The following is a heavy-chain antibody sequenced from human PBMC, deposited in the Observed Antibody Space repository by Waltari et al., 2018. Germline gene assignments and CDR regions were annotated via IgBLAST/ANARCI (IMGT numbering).Heavy chain of an antibody. CDR2: IYYSVST. CDR1: GGSISSGDYY. Sequence: QVQLQESGPGLVKPSQTLSLTCTVSGGSISSGDYYWSWIRQPPGKGLEWIGYIYYSVSTYYTPSLKSRVTISVDTSKNQFSLKLSSVTAADTAVYYCARAGGGGGDEVPFDYWGQGTLVTVSS. V-gene: IGHV4-30-4*08. D-gene: IGHD3-16*01. CDR3: ARAGGGGGDEVPFDY. J-gene: IGHJ4*02.